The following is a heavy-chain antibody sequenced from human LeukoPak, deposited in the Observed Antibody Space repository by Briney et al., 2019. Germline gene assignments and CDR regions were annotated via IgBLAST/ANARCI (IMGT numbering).Heavy chain of an antibody. V-gene: IGHV3-66*02. CDR2: IYSGGST. J-gene: IGHJ4*02. CDR3: ARGLGDSSGYYFGYFDY. Sequence: GGSLRLSCAASGFTVGSNYMSWVRQAPGKGLEWGSVIYSGGSTYYADSVKGRFTISRDNSKNTLYLQMNSLRAEDTAVFYCARGLGDSSGYYFGYFDYWGQGTLVTVSS. D-gene: IGHD3-22*01. CDR1: GFTVGSNY.